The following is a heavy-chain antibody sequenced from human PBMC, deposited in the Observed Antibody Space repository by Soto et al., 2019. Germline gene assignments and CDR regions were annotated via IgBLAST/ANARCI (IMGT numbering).Heavy chain of an antibody. Sequence: GEFLEISCKGAGYSFNNAWIAWVRQMPGKGLEWMGIIFPGDYATRYSPSFLVQVTISAYKSIHTAYLQWMSLKASDTAMYYCARHDAYSSSEFWGQGTLVTVSS. CDR3: ARHDAYSSSEF. D-gene: IGHD6-19*01. CDR1: GYSFNNAW. CDR2: IFPGDYAT. V-gene: IGHV5-51*01. J-gene: IGHJ4*02.